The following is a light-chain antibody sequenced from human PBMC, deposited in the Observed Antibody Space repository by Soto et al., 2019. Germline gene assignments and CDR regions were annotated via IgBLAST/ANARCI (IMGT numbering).Light chain of an antibody. V-gene: IGKV3-20*01. CDR1: QTVNGNY. CDR2: GTS. Sequence: ETVLTQSPGTLSLSPGERATLSCRASQTVNGNYLGWYQQKPGQAPRLLIYGTSSRATGIPDRFSGGGSGTDFTLTISRLEPEDFAVYYCQQCGSLPGTFGQGTRVDIK. J-gene: IGKJ1*01. CDR3: QQCGSLPGT.